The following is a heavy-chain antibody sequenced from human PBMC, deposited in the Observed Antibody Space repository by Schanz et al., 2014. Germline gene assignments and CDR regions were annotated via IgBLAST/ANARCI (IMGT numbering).Heavy chain of an antibody. CDR2: ISASGGST. CDR3: AKARRKSNCSGGRCFHYSYYGMDV. V-gene: IGHV3-23*01. D-gene: IGHD2-15*01. CDR1: GFTFSNYA. J-gene: IGHJ6*02. Sequence: DVQLLESGGGLVQPGGSLRLSCAASGFTFSNYAMSWVRQAPGKGLEWVSTISASGGSTYYADSVKGRFTISRDNSKNILYLQMNSLRAEDTAVYYCAKARRKSNCSGGRCFHYSYYGMDVWGQGTTVTVSS.